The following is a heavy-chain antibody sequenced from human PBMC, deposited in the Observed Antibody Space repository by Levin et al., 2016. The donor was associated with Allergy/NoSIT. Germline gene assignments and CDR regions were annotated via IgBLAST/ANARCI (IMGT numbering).Heavy chain of an antibody. CDR1: GFTFSSYG. J-gene: IGHJ4*02. V-gene: IGHV3-30*18. CDR3: AKGGDCGGDCAGFDY. Sequence: LTCAASGFTFSSYGMHWVRQAPGKGLEWVAVISYDGSNKYYADSVKGRFTISRDNSKNTLYLQMNSLRAEDTAVYYCAKGGDCGGDCAGFDYWGQGTLVTVSS. D-gene: IGHD2-21*01. CDR2: ISYDGSNK.